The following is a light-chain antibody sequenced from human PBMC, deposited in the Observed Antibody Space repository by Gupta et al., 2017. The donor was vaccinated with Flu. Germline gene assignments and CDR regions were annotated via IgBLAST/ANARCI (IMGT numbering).Light chain of an antibody. J-gene: IGLJ2*01. CDR3: GAWDSSLSAGV. CDR2: DND. V-gene: IGLV1-51*01. CDR1: SSNIGNNF. Sequence: QSVLTPPLSVSAAPGQKVSISCSGSSSNIGNNFVSWYQQRPGTAPKLLIYDNDKRPSGIPDRFSGSKSGTSATLGVTGLQTGDEADYYCGAWDSSLSAGVFGGGTKLTVL.